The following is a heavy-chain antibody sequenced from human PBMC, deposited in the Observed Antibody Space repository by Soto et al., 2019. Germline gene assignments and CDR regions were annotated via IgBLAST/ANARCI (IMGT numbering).Heavy chain of an antibody. V-gene: IGHV3-23*01. CDR1: GFSFSSYP. Sequence: GGSLRLSCAASGFSFSSYPMSWVRQAPGKGLEWVSVISGSGGSTYYADSVKGRFTISRDNSKNTLYLQMNSLRAEDTAVYYYQSYSSGWSYYYWSQGTMVTVSS. J-gene: IGHJ4*02. D-gene: IGHD6-19*01. CDR2: ISGSGGST. CDR3: QSYSSGWSYYY.